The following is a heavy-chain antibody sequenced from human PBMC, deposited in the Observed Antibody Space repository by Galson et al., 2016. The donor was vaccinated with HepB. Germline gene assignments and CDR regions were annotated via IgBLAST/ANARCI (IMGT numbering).Heavy chain of an antibody. Sequence: SLRLSCAASGFSFSNFGMHWVRQAPGKGLQWVAVIAYDGRANYYADSVKGRFTISRDNSKNTLYLQMNSLRTEDTAVYYCARYSPATDYWGQGTLVTVYS. V-gene: IGHV3-30*03. CDR2: IAYDGRAN. CDR3: ARYSPATDY. CDR1: GFSFSNFG. D-gene: IGHD1-26*01. J-gene: IGHJ4*02.